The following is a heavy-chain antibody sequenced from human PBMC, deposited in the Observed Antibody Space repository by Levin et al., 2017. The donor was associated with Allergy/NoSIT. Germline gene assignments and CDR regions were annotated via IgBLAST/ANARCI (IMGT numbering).Heavy chain of an antibody. CDR1: GFTFSDYY. CDR3: ARDRFGMGYCGGDCYSR. CDR2: ISNSGIAI. Sequence: TAGGSLRLSCAASGFTFSDYYMSWIRQAPGKGLEWVSYISNSGIAIYYADSVKGRFTISRDNAKNSLYLQMNSLRAEDTAVYYCARDRFGMGYCGGDCYSRWGQGILVTVSS. J-gene: IGHJ4*02. D-gene: IGHD2-21*02. V-gene: IGHV3-11*01.